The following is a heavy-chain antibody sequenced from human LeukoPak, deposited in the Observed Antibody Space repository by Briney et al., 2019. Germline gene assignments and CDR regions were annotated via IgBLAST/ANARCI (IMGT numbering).Heavy chain of an antibody. V-gene: IGHV4-59*01. D-gene: IGHD4-23*01. CDR3: ARVHLGQLLYWYVDL. J-gene: IGHJ2*01. Sequence: SETLSLTCAVSDGSISTFYWSWIRQPPGKRLEWIGYTHYSRTTYYNTSLKPPRTMAVNTSKHQFSLGMTSVTAADRAVYYCARVHLGQLLYWYVDLWGRGTLVTVSS. CDR2: THYSRTT. CDR1: DGSISTFY.